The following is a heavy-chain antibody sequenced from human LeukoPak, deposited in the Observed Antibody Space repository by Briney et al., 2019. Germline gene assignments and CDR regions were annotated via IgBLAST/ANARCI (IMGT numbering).Heavy chain of an antibody. CDR1: GFTFSSYS. D-gene: IGHD6-19*01. V-gene: IGHV3-21*01. Sequence: GGSLRLSCAASGFTFSSYSMNWVRQAPGKGLEWVSSISSSSNHMYYADSVKGRCTISRDNAKNSLYLQMNSLRAEDTAVYYCARGEQWLPTGIDYWGQGTLVTDSS. CDR2: ISSSSNHM. CDR3: ARGEQWLPTGIDY. J-gene: IGHJ4*02.